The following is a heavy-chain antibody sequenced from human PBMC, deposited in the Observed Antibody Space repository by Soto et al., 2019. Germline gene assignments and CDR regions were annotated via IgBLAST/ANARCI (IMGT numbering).Heavy chain of an antibody. Sequence: QVTLKESGPVLVKPTETLTLTCTVSGFSLSNARMGVSWIRQPPGKALEWLAHIFSNDEKFYSTSLKSRLNISKDTSKSQVVLTMTNMDPVDTATYYRTRIFSLPVSADLGSFDPWGQGTLVTVSS. D-gene: IGHD2-21*01. J-gene: IGHJ5*02. CDR2: IFSNDEK. CDR1: GFSLSNARMG. CDR3: TRIFSLPVSADLGSFDP. V-gene: IGHV2-26*01.